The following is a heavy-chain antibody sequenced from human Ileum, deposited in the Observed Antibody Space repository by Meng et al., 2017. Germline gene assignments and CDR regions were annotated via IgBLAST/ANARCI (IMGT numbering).Heavy chain of an antibody. Sequence: QLQRVQAGAEVKKPGASVRISCATSGYTCVAYAMHWVRQAPGQRLEWMGIINPSGGSTSYAQKFQGRVTMTRDTSTSTVYMELSSLRSEDTAVYYCARGDAFDIWGQGTMVTVSS. CDR1: GYTCVAYA. CDR3: ARGDAFDI. V-gene: IGHV1-46*01. J-gene: IGHJ3*02. CDR2: INPSGGST.